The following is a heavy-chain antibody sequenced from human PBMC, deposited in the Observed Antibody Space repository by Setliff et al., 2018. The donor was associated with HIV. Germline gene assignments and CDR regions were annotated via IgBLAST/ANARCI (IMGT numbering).Heavy chain of an antibody. V-gene: IGHV3-21*06. CDR1: GFTVTTNY. CDR2: IYSDINYI. J-gene: IGHJ6*03. Sequence: GGSLRLSCAASGFTVTTNYMTWVRQAPGKGLELVSVIYSDINYIYYADSVKGRFTVSRDNAKNSLYLQMNSLRAEDTALYYCARQGGIYWNYYYMDVWGKGTTVTVSS. CDR3: ARQGGIYWNYYYMDV. D-gene: IGHD5-12*01.